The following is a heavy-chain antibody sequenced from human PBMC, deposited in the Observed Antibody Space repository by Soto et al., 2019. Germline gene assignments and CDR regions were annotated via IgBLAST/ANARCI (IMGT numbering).Heavy chain of an antibody. CDR2: ISAYNGNT. D-gene: IGHD3-10*01. V-gene: IGHV1-18*01. Sequence: QVQLVQSGAEVKKPGASVKVSCKASGYTFTSYGISWVRQAPGQGLEWMGWISAYNGNTNYAQKLQGRVTMTTDTSTSTAYRELRSLRSDDTAVYYCARDRGSYHNYYYYGMDVWGQGTTVTVSS. CDR1: GYTFTSYG. J-gene: IGHJ6*02. CDR3: ARDRGSYHNYYYYGMDV.